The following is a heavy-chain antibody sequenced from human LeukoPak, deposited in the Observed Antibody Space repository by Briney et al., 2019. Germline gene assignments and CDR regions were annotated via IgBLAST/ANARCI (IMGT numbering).Heavy chain of an antibody. CDR3: AREDDYDILTGNLDY. J-gene: IGHJ4*02. CDR2: IWYDGSNK. CDR1: GFTFSSYG. D-gene: IGHD3-9*01. V-gene: IGHV3-33*01. Sequence: PGRSLRLSCAASGFTFSSYGMHWVRQAPGKGLEWVAVIWYDGSNKYYADSVKGRFTISRDNSKNTLYLQMNSLRAEDTAVYYCAREDDYDILTGNLDYWGQGTLVTVSS.